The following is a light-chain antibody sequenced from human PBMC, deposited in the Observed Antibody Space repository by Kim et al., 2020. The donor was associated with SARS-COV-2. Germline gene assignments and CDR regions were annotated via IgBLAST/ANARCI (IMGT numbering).Light chain of an antibody. Sequence: SPGERVTLSCRASQSVRNNLAWYQQRPSQAPRLLLYGASTRATDIPARFSGSGSGTEFTLTIRSLQSEDLAVYYCQQYNDWPLISFGGGTKVDIK. J-gene: IGKJ4*01. CDR2: GAS. CDR1: QSVRNN. V-gene: IGKV3-15*01. CDR3: QQYNDWPLIS.